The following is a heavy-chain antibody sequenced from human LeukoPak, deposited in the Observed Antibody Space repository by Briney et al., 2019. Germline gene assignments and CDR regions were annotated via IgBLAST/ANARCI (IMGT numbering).Heavy chain of an antibody. CDR3: ARGRGVWFGELSTPEYFQH. Sequence: SETLSLTCAVYGGSFSGYYWSWIRQPPGKGLEWIGEINHSGSTNYNPSLKSRVTISVDTSKNQFSLKLSSVTAADTAVYHCARGRGVWFGELSTPEYFQHWGQGTLVTVSS. V-gene: IGHV4-34*01. CDR1: GGSFSGYY. D-gene: IGHD3-10*01. CDR2: INHSGST. J-gene: IGHJ1*01.